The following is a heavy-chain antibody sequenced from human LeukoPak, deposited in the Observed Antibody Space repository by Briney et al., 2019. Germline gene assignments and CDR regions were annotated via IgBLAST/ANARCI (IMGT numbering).Heavy chain of an antibody. V-gene: IGHV1-2*02. Sequence: ASVKVSCKASGYTFIGYYLHWVRQAPGQGLEWMGWINPHNGDTNYAQKFQGRVTMTRDTSITTAYMELSRLKSDDTAVYYCATVRDIVVGGGPYYFDYWGQGTLVTVS. CDR2: INPHNGDT. CDR3: ATVRDIVVGGGPYYFDY. D-gene: IGHD2-15*01. CDR1: GYTFIGYY. J-gene: IGHJ4*02.